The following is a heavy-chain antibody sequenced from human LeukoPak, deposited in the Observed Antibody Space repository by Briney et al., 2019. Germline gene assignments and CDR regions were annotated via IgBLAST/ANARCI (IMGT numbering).Heavy chain of an antibody. D-gene: IGHD6-19*01. V-gene: IGHV4-39*02. Sequence: SETLSLTCTVSGGSISSSSYYWGWIRQPPGKGLEWIGSIYYSGSTYYNPSLKSRVTISVDTSKNQFSLKLTSVTAADTAVYYCARDRAAVAGTPYWFFDLWGRGTLVTVSS. J-gene: IGHJ2*01. CDR3: ARDRAAVAGTPYWFFDL. CDR1: GGSISSSSYY. CDR2: IYYSGST.